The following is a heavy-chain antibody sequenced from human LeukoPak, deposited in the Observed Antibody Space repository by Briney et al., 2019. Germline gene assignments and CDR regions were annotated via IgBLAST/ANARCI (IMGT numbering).Heavy chain of an antibody. CDR2: VFSGGAT. Sequence: GGSLRLSCAASGFTVSSNYIKWVRQAPGKGLEWVSVVFSGGATHYADSVTGRFTVSRDTSKNTVYLQMTGLGADDTAVYYCARFDPFGGTWFEDWGQGALVTVSS. CDR3: ARFDPFGGTWFED. V-gene: IGHV3-66*01. D-gene: IGHD3-9*01. J-gene: IGHJ5*02. CDR1: GFTVSSNY.